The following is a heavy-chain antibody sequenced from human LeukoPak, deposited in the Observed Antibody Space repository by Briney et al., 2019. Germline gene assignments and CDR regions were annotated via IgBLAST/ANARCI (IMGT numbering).Heavy chain of an antibody. CDR1: GFTFSSYW. V-gene: IGHV3-74*01. J-gene: IGHJ4*02. D-gene: IGHD3-22*01. CDR3: ARDITRYYYDSSGYFDF. Sequence: GGSLRLSCAASGFTFSSYWMHWVRHGPGKGLVWVSRIKSDGSSTSYADSVKGRFTISRDNSKNTLYLQMNSLRAEDTAVYYCARDITRYYYDSSGYFDFWGQGTLVTVSS. CDR2: IKSDGSST.